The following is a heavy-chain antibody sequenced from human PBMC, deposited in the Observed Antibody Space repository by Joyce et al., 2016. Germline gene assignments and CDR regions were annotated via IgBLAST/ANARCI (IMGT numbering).Heavy chain of an antibody. J-gene: IGHJ4*02. CDR1: GFTFSSYS. CDR2: LSSSSSYI. D-gene: IGHD2-8*01. V-gene: IGHV3-21*01. CDR3: ARSSYTNGIFDY. Sequence: EVQLVESGGGLVKPGGSLRLSCAASGFTFSSYSMGWGRQAPGKGLEWVSSLSSSSSYIKYTDSVKGRFTISRDNAKNSLYLQMNSLRVEDTAVYYCARSSYTNGIFDYWGQGTLVTVSS.